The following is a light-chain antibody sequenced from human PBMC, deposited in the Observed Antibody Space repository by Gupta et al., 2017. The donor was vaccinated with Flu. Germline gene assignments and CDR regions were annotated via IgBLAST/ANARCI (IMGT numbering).Light chain of an antibody. CDR2: EVT. CDR1: SSDIGAYKY. J-gene: IGLJ1*01. CDR3: SSHTVSDTFV. Sequence: QSALTQPPSASGSPGQSITISCTGTSSDIGAYKYVSWHQQHAGKAPKLIIYEVTKRPSGVPDRFSGSKSGNTASLTVSGRQAEDEGDYYCSSHTVSDTFVFGTGTAVTVL. V-gene: IGLV2-8*01.